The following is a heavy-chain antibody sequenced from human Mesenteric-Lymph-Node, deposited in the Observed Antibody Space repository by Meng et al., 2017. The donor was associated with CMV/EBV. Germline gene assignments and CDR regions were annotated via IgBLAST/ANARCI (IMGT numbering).Heavy chain of an antibody. CDR3: ARGQNIGYSYGSRFDY. V-gene: IGHV4-34*01. CDR2: INHRGST. CDR1: GWSFIGYY. J-gene: IGHJ4*02. Sequence: SGWSFIGYYWSWIRQPPGKGLEWIGEINHRGSTNCNPSLKSRVTISVDTSKNQFSLKLSSVTAADTAVYYCARGQNIGYSYGSRFDYWGQGTLVTVSS. D-gene: IGHD5-18*01.